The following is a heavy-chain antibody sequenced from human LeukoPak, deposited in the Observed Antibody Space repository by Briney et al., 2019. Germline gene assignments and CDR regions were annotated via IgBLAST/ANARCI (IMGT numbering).Heavy chain of an antibody. Sequence: GRSLRLSCAASGFTFSSYAMHWVRQAPGKGLEWVSAISNSGGSTYYADSVKGRFTISRDNSKNTLYLQMNSLRAEDTAVYYCAKDNDFWRYWGQGTLVTVSS. CDR1: GFTFSSYA. CDR3: AKDNDFWRY. CDR2: ISNSGGST. J-gene: IGHJ4*02. D-gene: IGHD3-3*01. V-gene: IGHV3-23*01.